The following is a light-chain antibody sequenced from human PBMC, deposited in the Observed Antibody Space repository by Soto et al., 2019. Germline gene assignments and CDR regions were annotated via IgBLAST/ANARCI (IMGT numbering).Light chain of an antibody. CDR1: QSVLHRSNNKNY. CDR2: WAS. J-gene: IGKJ3*01. CDR3: QQYYSTPLT. V-gene: IGKV4-1*01. Sequence: DIVMTQSPDSLAVSLGERATINCKSSQSVLHRSNNKNYLAWCQQKPGQPPKLLIYWASTRESGVPDRFGGSGSGTYFTLTISSLQAEDVAVYFCQQYYSTPLTFGPGTKVDIK.